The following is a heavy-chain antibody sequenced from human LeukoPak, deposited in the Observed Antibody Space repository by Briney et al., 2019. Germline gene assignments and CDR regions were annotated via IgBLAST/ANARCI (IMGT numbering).Heavy chain of an antibody. D-gene: IGHD6-19*01. CDR3: ARDFAGYSSGWYYFDY. CDR2: ISSSSSYI. V-gene: IGHV3-21*01. CDR1: GFTFSSYS. Sequence: GGSLRLSCAASGFTFSSYSMNWVRQAPGEGLEWVSSISSSSSYIYYADSVKGRFTISRDNAKNSLYLQMNSLRAEDTAVYYCARDFAGYSSGWYYFDYWGQGTLVTVSS. J-gene: IGHJ4*02.